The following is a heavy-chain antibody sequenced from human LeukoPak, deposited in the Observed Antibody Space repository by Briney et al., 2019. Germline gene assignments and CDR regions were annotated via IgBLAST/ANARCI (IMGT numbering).Heavy chain of an antibody. D-gene: IGHD6-19*01. CDR3: ARVNVLTSSGLEMDV. Sequence: ASVKVSCKASGYTFTGYYMHWVRQAPGQGLEWMGWINPNSGGTNYTQKFQGRVTMTRDTSISTAYMELSRLRSDDTAVYYCARVNVLTSSGLEMDVWGKGTTVTVSS. J-gene: IGHJ6*03. CDR2: INPNSGGT. V-gene: IGHV1-2*02. CDR1: GYTFTGYY.